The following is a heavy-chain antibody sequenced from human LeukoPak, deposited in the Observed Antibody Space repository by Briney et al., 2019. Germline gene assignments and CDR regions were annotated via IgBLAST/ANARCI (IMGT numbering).Heavy chain of an antibody. CDR2: ISSSGSTI. V-gene: IGHV3-11*04. D-gene: IGHD3-22*01. Sequence: GSLRLSCAASGFTFSDYYMSWIHQAPGKGLEWVSYISSSGSTIYYADSVKGRFTISRDNAKNSLYLQMNSLRAEDTAVYYCARGIYYYYDSSGLQFADYWGQGTLVTVSS. J-gene: IGHJ4*02. CDR1: GFTFSDYY. CDR3: ARGIYYYYDSSGLQFADY.